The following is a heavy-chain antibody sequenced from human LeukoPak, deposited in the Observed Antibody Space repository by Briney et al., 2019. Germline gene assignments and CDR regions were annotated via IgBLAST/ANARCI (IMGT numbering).Heavy chain of an antibody. CDR1: GFPFIEYS. CDR2: IGIDSGNT. CDR3: ARDHNYAFDN. V-gene: IGHV3-48*01. J-gene: IGHJ4*02. Sequence: GGSLRLSCTASGFPFIEYSMNWVRQALGKGLEWISYIGIDSGNTKYADSVRGRFTISADKAKNSLYLQMNSLRVEDTAVYYCARDHNYAFDNWGQGTLVSVAS. D-gene: IGHD1-1*01.